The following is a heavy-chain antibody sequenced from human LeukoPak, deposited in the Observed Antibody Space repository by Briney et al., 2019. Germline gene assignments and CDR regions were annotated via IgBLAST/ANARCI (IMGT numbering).Heavy chain of an antibody. CDR2: IYYSGST. Sequence: SETLSLTCTASDGSISSSSYYWGWIRQPPGKGLEWIGSIYYSGSTYYNPSLKSRVTISVDTSKNQFSLKLSSVTAADTAVYCCARQRFDYGDYVDYFDYWGQGTLVTVSS. J-gene: IGHJ4*02. CDR3: ARQRFDYGDYVDYFDY. CDR1: DGSISSSSYY. V-gene: IGHV4-39*01. D-gene: IGHD4-17*01.